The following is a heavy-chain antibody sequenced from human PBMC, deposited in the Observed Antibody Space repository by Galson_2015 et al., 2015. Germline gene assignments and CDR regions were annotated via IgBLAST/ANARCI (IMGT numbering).Heavy chain of an antibody. V-gene: IGHV3-9*01. CDR1: GFTFDNFA. D-gene: IGHD2-15*01. J-gene: IGHJ4*02. Sequence: SLRLSCAASGFTFDNFAMHWVRLGPGRGPEWVSGINWNSVNIGYADSVKGRFTISRDNARNSLYLEMNSLRPEDTALYYCVKDTSRAVKYGRGGSCYFDYWGQGTLVTVSS. CDR3: VKDTSRAVKYGRGGSCYFDY. CDR2: INWNSVNI.